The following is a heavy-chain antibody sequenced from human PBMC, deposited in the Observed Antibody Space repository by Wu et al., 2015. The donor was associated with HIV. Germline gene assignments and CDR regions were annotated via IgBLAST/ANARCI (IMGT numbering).Heavy chain of an antibody. Sequence: QALLVQSGAEMKRPGASVRVSCEASGYSFIGLPGFDINWVRQAPGQGPQWMGWINPNSGNSGSAQEFQGRLTMTTIPSRNTAYMELYSLTSEDAGIYFCARSVARLGKTTTYPGGSSDVVGGQGTTVSVS. CDR2: INPNSGNS. CDR1: GYSFIGLPGFD. D-gene: IGHD4-17*01. V-gene: IGHV1-8*01. CDR3: ARSVARLGKTTTYPGGSSDVV. J-gene: IGHJ6*02.